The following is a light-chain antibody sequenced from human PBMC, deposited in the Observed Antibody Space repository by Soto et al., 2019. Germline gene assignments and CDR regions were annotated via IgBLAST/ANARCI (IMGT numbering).Light chain of an antibody. CDR3: QQYNNWPPLYT. CDR1: QSISSN. V-gene: IGKV3-15*01. CDR2: GAS. J-gene: IGKJ2*01. Sequence: EIVMTKSPATLSMSPGERATLSCRASQSISSNLAWYPQKPGQAPRLLIYGASTRATGIPARFSGSGSGTDFTLTISSLQSEDFEIYYCQQYNNWPPLYTFGQGTKLENK.